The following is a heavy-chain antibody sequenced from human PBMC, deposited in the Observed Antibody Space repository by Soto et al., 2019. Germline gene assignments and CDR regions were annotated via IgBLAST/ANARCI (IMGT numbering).Heavy chain of an antibody. CDR2: ISSSGNTV. V-gene: IGHV3-48*03. D-gene: IGHD2-2*01. CDR3: VRYCSSTLCNGVATRTFDY. J-gene: IGHJ4*02. CDR1: RFTFSTYE. Sequence: LRLSCAASRFTFSTYEMIWVRQAPGKGLEWISYISSSGNTVYYADSVKGRFTISRDNTRNSLYLQMNSLRDEDTALYYCVRYCSSTLCNGVATRTFDYWGQGTLVTVSS.